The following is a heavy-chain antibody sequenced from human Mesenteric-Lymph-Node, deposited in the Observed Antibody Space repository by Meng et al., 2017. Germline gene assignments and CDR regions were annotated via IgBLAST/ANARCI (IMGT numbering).Heavy chain of an antibody. CDR2: ISGSGGGT. CDR3: AKGAVEWDLTTRTYYHYGVDV. CDR1: GFTFSSYS. J-gene: IGHJ6*02. D-gene: IGHD1-26*01. V-gene: IGHV3-23*01. Sequence: GESLKISCAASGFTFSSYSMNWVRQAPGKGLEWVSSISGSGGGTYYSDSVKGRFTISRDNSKNTLFLQMNILRAEDAALYYCAKGAVEWDLTTRTYYHYGVDVWGQGTTVTVSS.